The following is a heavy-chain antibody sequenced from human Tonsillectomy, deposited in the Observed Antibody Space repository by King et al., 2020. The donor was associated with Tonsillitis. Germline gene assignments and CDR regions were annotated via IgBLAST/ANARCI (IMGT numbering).Heavy chain of an antibody. Sequence: VQLVESGGGVVQPGGSLRLSCAASGFTFDDYAMHWVRQSPGNGLEWFSLISGDGCTSHYADSVNGRFTTSRDNSKNSLYLQMNSLRTYDTAFYYCAKDSVRWQWLVLDWGQGTLVTVSS. J-gene: IGHJ4*02. CDR2: ISGDGCTS. CDR3: AKDSVRWQWLVLD. V-gene: IGHV3-43*02. D-gene: IGHD6-19*01. CDR1: GFTFDDYA.